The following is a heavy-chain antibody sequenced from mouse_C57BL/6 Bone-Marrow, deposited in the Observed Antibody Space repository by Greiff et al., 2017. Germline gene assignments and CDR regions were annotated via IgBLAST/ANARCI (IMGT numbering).Heavy chain of an antibody. CDR3: SSAENYDCSSYPAWVAY. D-gene: IGHD1-1*01. Sequence: EVQLQQSGPELVKPGASVKLSCKASGYTFTDYYMNWVKQSHGKSLEWIGDINPNNGGTSYNQKFKGKAPLTVDKSSSTAYMELRSLTSEDSAVYYCSSAENYDCSSYPAWVAYWGQGTLVTVSA. CDR2: INPNNGGT. V-gene: IGHV1-26*01. CDR1: GYTFTDYY. J-gene: IGHJ3*01.